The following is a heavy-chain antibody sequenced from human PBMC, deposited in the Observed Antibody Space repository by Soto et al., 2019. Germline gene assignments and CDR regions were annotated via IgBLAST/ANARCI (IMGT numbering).Heavy chain of an antibody. Sequence: QVQLVQSGAEVKKPGSSVKVSCKASGGTFSSYTISWVRQAPGQGLEWMGRIIPILGIANYAQKFQGRVTITADNSTSTAYMELSSLRSEDTAVYYCARAGIDPTGFDYWGQGTLVTVSS. D-gene: IGHD4-17*01. CDR2: IIPILGIA. J-gene: IGHJ4*02. CDR3: ARAGIDPTGFDY. CDR1: GGTFSSYT. V-gene: IGHV1-69*02.